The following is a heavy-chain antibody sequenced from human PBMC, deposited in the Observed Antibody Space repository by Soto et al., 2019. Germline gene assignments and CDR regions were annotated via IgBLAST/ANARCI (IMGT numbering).Heavy chain of an antibody. D-gene: IGHD3-10*01. CDR2: IIPMFRTP. V-gene: IGHV1-69*12. CDR1: GGTFKSYE. Sequence: QVQVVQSGAEVRKPGSSVKVSCKVSGGTFKSYEISWVRQAPGQGLEWVGGIIPMFRTPNYAQKFQGTVTITADESTSTAYMELTSLRSEDTAIYYCATSPSPIISTYGFVEAFNLWGQGTLVIVSS. J-gene: IGHJ3*01. CDR3: ATSPSPIISTYGFVEAFNL.